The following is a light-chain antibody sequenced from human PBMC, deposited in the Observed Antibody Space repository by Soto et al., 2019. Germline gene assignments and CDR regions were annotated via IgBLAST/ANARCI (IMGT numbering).Light chain of an antibody. V-gene: IGKV3-20*01. Sequence: EIVLTQSPGTLSLSPGERATLSCRASQSVSSNHLAWYQQKTGQTPRLLIYIASNRAPCIPDRFSGSGSGTHFTLTISRVEPEDFAVYYCQQYDSSPWTFGQGTKVEIK. CDR2: IAS. CDR3: QQYDSSPWT. J-gene: IGKJ1*01. CDR1: QSVSSNH.